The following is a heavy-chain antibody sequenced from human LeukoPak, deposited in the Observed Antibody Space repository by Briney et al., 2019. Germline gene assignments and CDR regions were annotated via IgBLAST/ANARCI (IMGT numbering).Heavy chain of an antibody. V-gene: IGHV4-4*07. CDR3: ARPQSGLGWFDP. Sequence: PSETLSLTCTVSGVSINTYYWSWIRQPAGKGLEWIGRIYSTGITTYNPSLKGRVTMSVDTSKNQFSLKLSSVTAADTAVYYCARPQSGLGWFDPWGQGILVTVSS. J-gene: IGHJ5*02. CDR2: IYSTGIT. CDR1: GVSINTYY.